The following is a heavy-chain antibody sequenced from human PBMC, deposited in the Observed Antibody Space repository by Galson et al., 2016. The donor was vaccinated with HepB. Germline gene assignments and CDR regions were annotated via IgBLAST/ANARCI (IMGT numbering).Heavy chain of an antibody. J-gene: IGHJ4*02. Sequence: SLRLSCAASGLIFSNYDFHWVRQAPGKGLEWVSGIATAGRTTFYAESVKGRSTISRDNSRNTLYLEISSLTTEDAAPYYCATACDLGIPDYFDYWGQGTLVAVSS. D-gene: IGHD1-14*01. CDR3: ATACDLGIPDYFDY. V-gene: IGHV3-30-3*02. CDR1: GLIFSNYD. CDR2: IATAGRTT.